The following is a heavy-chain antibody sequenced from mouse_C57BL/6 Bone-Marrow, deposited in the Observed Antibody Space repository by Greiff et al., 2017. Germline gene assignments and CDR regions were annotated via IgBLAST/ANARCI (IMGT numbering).Heavy chain of an antibody. D-gene: IGHD4-1*01. V-gene: IGHV6-6*01. CDR1: GFTFSDAW. CDR3: TGTGKVYFDY. CDR2: IRNKANNHAT. Sequence: EVQVVESGGGLVQPGGSMKLSCAASGFTFSDAWMDWVRQSPEKGLEWVAEIRNKANNHATYYAESVKGRFTISRDDSKSSVYLQMNSLRAEDTGIYYCTGTGKVYFDYWGQGTTLTVSS. J-gene: IGHJ2*01.